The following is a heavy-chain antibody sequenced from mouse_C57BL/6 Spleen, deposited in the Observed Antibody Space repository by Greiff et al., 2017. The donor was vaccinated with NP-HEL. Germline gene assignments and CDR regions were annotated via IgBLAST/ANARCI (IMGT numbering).Heavy chain of an antibody. CDR2: IDPETGGT. J-gene: IGHJ3*01. CDR3: TRGNIYYDYAWFAY. D-gene: IGHD2-4*01. CDR1: GYTFTDYE. V-gene: IGHV1-15*01. Sequence: QVQLQQSGAELVRPGASVTLSCKASGYTFTDYEMHWVKQTPVHGLEWIGAIDPETGGTAYNQKFKGKAILTADKSSSTAYMELRSLTSEDSAVYYCTRGNIYYDYAWFAYWGQGTLATVSA.